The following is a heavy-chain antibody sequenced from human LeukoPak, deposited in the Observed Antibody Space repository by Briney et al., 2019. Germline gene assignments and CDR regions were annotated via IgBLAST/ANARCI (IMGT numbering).Heavy chain of an antibody. D-gene: IGHD6-19*01. Sequence: GGSLRLSCAASGFTFSSYWMHWVRQAPGKGLVWVSRINGDGSSTGYADSVKGRSTISRDNAKNTLYLQMNSLRADDTAVYYCTSEISSGWYFLWGQGTLVTVSS. J-gene: IGHJ4*02. V-gene: IGHV3-74*01. CDR1: GFTFSSYW. CDR3: TSEISSGWYFL. CDR2: INGDGSST.